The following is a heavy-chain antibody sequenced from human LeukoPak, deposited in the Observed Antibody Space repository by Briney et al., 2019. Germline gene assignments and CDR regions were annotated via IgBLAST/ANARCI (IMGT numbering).Heavy chain of an antibody. CDR3: ARQAYYYHDSSGYSLDY. Sequence: GESLKISCKGSGYSFTSYWIGWVRQMPGKGLEWMGIIYPGDSDTRYSPSFQGQVTISADKSISTAYLQWSSLKASDTAMYYCARQAYYYHDSSGYSLDYWGQGTLVTVSS. CDR2: IYPGDSDT. D-gene: IGHD3-22*01. J-gene: IGHJ4*02. CDR1: GYSFTSYW. V-gene: IGHV5-51*01.